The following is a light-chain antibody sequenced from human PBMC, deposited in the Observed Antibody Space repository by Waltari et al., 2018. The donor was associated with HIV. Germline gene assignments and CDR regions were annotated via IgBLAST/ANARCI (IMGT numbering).Light chain of an antibody. V-gene: IGLV2-14*03. J-gene: IGLJ2*01. CDR1: SSDVGGYTY. CDR3: SSYTSSSALYVV. Sequence: QSALTQPASVSGSPGPSITISCTGTSSDVGGYTYVSWSQQHPGKAPKLMIYDVSNRPSGVSNRFSGSKSGNTASLTISGLQAEDEADYYCSSYTSSSALYVVFGGGTKLTVL. CDR2: DVS.